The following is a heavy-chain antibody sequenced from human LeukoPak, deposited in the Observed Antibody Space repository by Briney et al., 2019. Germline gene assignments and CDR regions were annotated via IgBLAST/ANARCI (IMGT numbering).Heavy chain of an antibody. D-gene: IGHD1-26*01. CDR1: GYTLTELS. CDR3: ATARIVGATPAFDY. CDR2: FDPEDGET. Sequence: ASVKVSCEVSGYTLTELSMHWVRQAPGKGLEWMGGFDPEDGETIYAQKFQGRVTMTEDTSTDTAYMELSSLRSEDTAVYYCATARIVGATPAFDYWGQGTLVTVSS. J-gene: IGHJ4*02. V-gene: IGHV1-24*01.